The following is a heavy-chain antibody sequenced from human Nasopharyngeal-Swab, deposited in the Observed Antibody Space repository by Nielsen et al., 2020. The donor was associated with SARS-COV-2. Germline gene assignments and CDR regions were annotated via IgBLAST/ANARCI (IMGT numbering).Heavy chain of an antibody. V-gene: IGHV3-33*06. D-gene: IGHD6-19*01. CDR1: GFTVSSYG. Sequence: GESLKISCAASGFTVSSYGMHWVRQAPGKGLEWVAVIWFDGSNKYYADSVKGRFTISRDNSKNTLHLQMNSLRAEDTAVYYCAKDHSSCWGGDYWGQGTLVAVSS. CDR2: IWFDGSNK. J-gene: IGHJ4*02. CDR3: AKDHSSCWGGDY.